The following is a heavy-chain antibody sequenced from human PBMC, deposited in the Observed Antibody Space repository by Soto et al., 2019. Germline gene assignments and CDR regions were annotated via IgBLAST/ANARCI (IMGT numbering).Heavy chain of an antibody. CDR1: GFSLSDVRLG. Sequence: QVTLKESGPVLVKPTETLTLTCTVSGFSLSDVRLGVSWIRQPPGKALEWLAHIFSNDERSYTTSLKSRLTIAEDTSNSQVVLTMTNVDPVDTATYYCARAGYCSDTSCYERRPDWFDPWGQGTLVTVSS. CDR3: ARAGYCSDTSCYERRPDWFDP. D-gene: IGHD2-2*01. V-gene: IGHV2-26*01. J-gene: IGHJ5*02. CDR2: IFSNDER.